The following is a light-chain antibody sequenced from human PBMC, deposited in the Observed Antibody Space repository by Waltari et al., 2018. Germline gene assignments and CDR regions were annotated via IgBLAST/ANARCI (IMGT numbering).Light chain of an antibody. CDR3: QQYGSSPGIA. CDR1: QSVSSDF. CDR2: GAY. J-gene: IGKJ3*01. Sequence: EIVLTQSPGTLSSAPGERATLSCRASQSVSSDFLAWYQHKTGQAPRLLIYGAYSRATGIPDRFSGSGSGTDFTLTISRLEPEDFAVYYCQQYGSSPGIAFGPGTKLDIK. V-gene: IGKV3-20*01.